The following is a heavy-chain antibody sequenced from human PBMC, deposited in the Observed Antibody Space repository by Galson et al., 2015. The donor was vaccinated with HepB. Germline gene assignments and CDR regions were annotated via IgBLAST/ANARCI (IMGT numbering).Heavy chain of an antibody. CDR1: GFTFEDYA. V-gene: IGHV3-9*01. D-gene: IGHD2/OR15-2a*01. Sequence: SLRLSCAASGFTFEDYAMHWVRQGPGKGLEWVSGISWNSDNRDYADSVKGRFTISRDNAKNSLYLQMNSLRSEDTAFYYCAKPEGSPGTTVDCWGQGVLVTVSS. J-gene: IGHJ4*02. CDR3: AKPEGSPGTTVDC. CDR2: ISWNSDNR.